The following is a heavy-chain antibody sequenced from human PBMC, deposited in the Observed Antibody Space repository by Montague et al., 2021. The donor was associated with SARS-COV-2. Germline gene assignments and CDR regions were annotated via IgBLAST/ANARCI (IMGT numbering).Heavy chain of an antibody. V-gene: IGHV4-59*08. D-gene: IGHD2-21*02. J-gene: IGHJ4*02. CDR2: VLYNKGT. CDR1: GVSVTDYY. Sequence: SETLSLTCTVSGVSVTDYYWSWIRQPPGKGLEWVGDVLYNKGTNFNPSLKSRVVISVDTSKNQFSLRLTSVTAADTAFYYCVRHPQYDGLSGDPDFWGQGTLVTVSS. CDR3: VRHPQYDGLSGDPDF.